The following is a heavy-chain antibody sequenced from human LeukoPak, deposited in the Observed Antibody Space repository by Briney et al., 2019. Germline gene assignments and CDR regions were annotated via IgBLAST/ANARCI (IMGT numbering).Heavy chain of an antibody. D-gene: IGHD2-2*01. J-gene: IGHJ4*02. CDR3: ARTSPTYAADN. V-gene: IGHV4-39*01. Sequence: SETLSLTCTVSGGSISSRSYYWGWIRQPPGKGLEWIGSIYYSGSTYYNPSLRSRVTISLDTSKNQFSLNLSSVTAADTAMYCCARTSPTYAADNWGQGTLVTVSS. CDR2: IYYSGST. CDR1: GGSISSRSYY.